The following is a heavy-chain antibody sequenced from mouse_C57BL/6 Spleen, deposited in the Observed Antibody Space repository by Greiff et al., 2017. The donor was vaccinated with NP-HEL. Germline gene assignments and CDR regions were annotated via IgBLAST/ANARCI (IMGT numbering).Heavy chain of an antibody. Sequence: VQLKESGPGLVKPSQSLSLTCSVTGYSITSGYYWNWIRQFPGNKLEWMGYISYDGSNNYNPSLKNRISITRDTSTNQFFLKLNSVTTEDTATYYCARRGYDVGYFDYWGQGTTLTVSS. V-gene: IGHV3-6*01. CDR1: GYSITSGYY. CDR3: ARRGYDVGYFDY. J-gene: IGHJ2*01. D-gene: IGHD2-2*01. CDR2: ISYDGSN.